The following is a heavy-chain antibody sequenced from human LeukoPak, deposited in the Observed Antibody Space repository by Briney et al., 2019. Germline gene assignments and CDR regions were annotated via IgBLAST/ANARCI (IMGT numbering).Heavy chain of an antibody. CDR2: INQDGTEK. V-gene: IGHV3-7*05. D-gene: IGHD6-6*01. Sequence: GGSLRLSCVASGFTFSTYWMTWVRQAPGKGLEWVANINQDGTEKNYVDSVKGRFTISRDNAKNSLYLQMNSLRAEDTAVYYCAKIGSSSFFDYWGQGTLVTVSS. J-gene: IGHJ4*02. CDR1: GFTFSTYW. CDR3: AKIGSSSFFDY.